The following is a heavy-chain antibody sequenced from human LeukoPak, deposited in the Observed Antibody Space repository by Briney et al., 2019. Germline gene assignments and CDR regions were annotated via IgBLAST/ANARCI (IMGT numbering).Heavy chain of an antibody. V-gene: IGHV4-34*01. CDR3: ARGIRKRGPACEAGRRLAAFDI. D-gene: IGHD6-19*01. Sequence: SETLSLTCAVYGGSFSGYYRSWIRQPPGKGLEWIGEINHSGSTNYNPSLKSRVTISVDTSKNQFSLKLSSVTAADTAVYYCARGIRKRGPACEAGRRLAAFDIWGQGTMVTVSS. CDR2: INHSGST. CDR1: GGSFSGYY. J-gene: IGHJ3*02.